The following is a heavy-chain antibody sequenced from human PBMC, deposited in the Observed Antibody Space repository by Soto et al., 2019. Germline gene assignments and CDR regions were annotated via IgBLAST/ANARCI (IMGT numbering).Heavy chain of an antibody. Sequence: GGSLRLSCAASGFTFSSYSMNWVRQAPGKGLEWVSSISSSSSYIYYADSVKGRFTISRDNAKNSLYLQMNSLRAEDTAVYYCAKDTYYHDSSGYYTFDYWGQGTLVTVSS. V-gene: IGHV3-21*01. CDR2: ISSSSSYI. D-gene: IGHD3-22*01. CDR1: GFTFSSYS. J-gene: IGHJ4*02. CDR3: AKDTYYHDSSGYYTFDY.